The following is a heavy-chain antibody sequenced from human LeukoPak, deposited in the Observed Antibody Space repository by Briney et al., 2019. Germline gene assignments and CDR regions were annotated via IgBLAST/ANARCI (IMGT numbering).Heavy chain of an antibody. Sequence: GGSLRLSCAASGFTFSSYEMNWVRQAPGKGLEWVSYISSSGSTIYYADSVKGRFTISRDNAKNSLYLQMNSLRAEDTAVYYCARDLRGSYYNWGRGTLVTVSS. CDR3: ARDLRGSYYN. CDR2: ISSSGSTI. J-gene: IGHJ4*02. CDR1: GFTFSSYE. D-gene: IGHD1-26*01. V-gene: IGHV3-48*03.